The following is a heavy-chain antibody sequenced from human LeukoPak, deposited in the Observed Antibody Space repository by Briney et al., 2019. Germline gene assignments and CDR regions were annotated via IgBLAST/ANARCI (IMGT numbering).Heavy chain of an antibody. J-gene: IGHJ4*02. Sequence: SETLSLTCTVSGGSTSTSSYYWGWIRQSPGKGLEWIGYIYYSGSTYYNPSLKSRVTISVDTSKNRFSLKLSSVTAAGTAMYYCARYFWSGHNAFDYWGQGTLVTVSS. D-gene: IGHD3-3*01. CDR3: ARYFWSGHNAFDY. CDR2: IYYSGST. V-gene: IGHV4-39*02. CDR1: GGSTSTSSYY.